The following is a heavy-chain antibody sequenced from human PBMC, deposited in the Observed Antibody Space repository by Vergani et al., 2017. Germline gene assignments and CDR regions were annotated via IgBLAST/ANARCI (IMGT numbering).Heavy chain of an antibody. Sequence: QVQLQQWGAGLLKPSETLSLTCAVYGGSFSGYYWSWIRQPPGKGLEWIGENNHSGSTNYNPSLKSRVTISVDTSKNQFSLKLSSVTAADTAVYYCARVVPAATSIAADGTGGMDVWGKGTTVTVSS. J-gene: IGHJ6*03. CDR1: GGSFSGYY. D-gene: IGHD6-13*01. CDR3: ARVVPAATSIAADGTGGMDV. V-gene: IGHV4-34*01. CDR2: NNHSGST.